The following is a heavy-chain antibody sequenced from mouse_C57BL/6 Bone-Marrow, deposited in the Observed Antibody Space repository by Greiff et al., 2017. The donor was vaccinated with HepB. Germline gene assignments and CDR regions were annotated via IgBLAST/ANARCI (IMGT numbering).Heavy chain of an antibody. CDR3: AREAYDGYYKDY. V-gene: IGHV1-22*01. CDR1: GYTFTDYN. CDR2: INPNNGGT. D-gene: IGHD2-3*01. Sequence: EVQLQQSGPELVKPGASVKMSCKASGYTFTDYNMHWVKQSHGKSLEWIGYINPNNGGTSYNQKFKGKATLTVNKSSSTAYMKLRSLTSEDSAVYYCAREAYDGYYKDYWGQGTTLTVSS. J-gene: IGHJ2*01.